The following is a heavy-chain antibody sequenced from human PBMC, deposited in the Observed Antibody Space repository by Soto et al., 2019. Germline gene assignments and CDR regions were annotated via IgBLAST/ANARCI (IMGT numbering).Heavy chain of an antibody. J-gene: IGHJ6*04. CDR3: ARVVETAREKYYYYSGRDA. CDR2: IYYSGST. V-gene: IGHV4-61*01. Sequence: SETLSLTCTVSGGSVSSGSYYWSWIRQPPGKGLEWIGYIYYSGSTNYNPSLKSRVTISVDTSKNQFSLKLSSVTAADTAVYYWARVVETAREKYYYYSGRDAWGKGTRVTVPS. D-gene: IGHD5-18*01. CDR1: GGSVSSGSYY.